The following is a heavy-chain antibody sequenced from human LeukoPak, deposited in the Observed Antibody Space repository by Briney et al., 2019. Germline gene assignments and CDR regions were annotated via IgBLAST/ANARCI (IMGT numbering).Heavy chain of an antibody. CDR1: GFTFNSYA. V-gene: IGHV3-23*01. J-gene: IGHJ6*02. D-gene: IGHD2-15*01. CDR2: LSGSGGST. CDR3: AKGRGWFYGMDV. Sequence: GGSLRLSCAAYGFTFNSYAMNWVRQAPGKGLEWVSGLSGSGGSTYYADSVQGRFTISRDNSKNTLYLQMNSLRAEDTAVYYCAKGRGWFYGMDVWGQGTTVTVSS.